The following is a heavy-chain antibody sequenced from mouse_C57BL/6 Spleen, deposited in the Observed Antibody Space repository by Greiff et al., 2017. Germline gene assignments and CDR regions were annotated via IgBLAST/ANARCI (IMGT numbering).Heavy chain of an antibody. CDR1: GFSLTSYG. D-gene: IGHD2-4*01. CDR3: ARNSLYYDYAGDYAMDY. Sequence: VQLVESGPGLVQPSQSLSITCTVSGFSLTSYGVHWVRQSPGKGLEWLGVICSGGSTDYNAAFISRLSISKDNSKSQVFFKMNSLQADDTAIYYCARNSLYYDYAGDYAMDYWGQGTSVTVSS. V-gene: IGHV2-2*01. J-gene: IGHJ4*01. CDR2: ICSGGST.